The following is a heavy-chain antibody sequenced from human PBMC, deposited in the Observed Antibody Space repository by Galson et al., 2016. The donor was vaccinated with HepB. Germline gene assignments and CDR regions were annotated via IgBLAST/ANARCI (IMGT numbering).Heavy chain of an antibody. J-gene: IGHJ4*02. CDR2: IKSKTDGGTT. V-gene: IGHV3-15*01. CDR3: TTSQLGAGNYYNVDY. D-gene: IGHD3-10*01. Sequence: SLRLSCAASGFTFDDAWMTWVRQAPGKGLQWVGRIKSKTDGGTTEYAAPVEGRFTISRDDSKVTLHLQMNSLKAEDTAVYYCTTSQLGAGNYYNVDYWGQGTLVTVSS. CDR1: GFTFDDAW.